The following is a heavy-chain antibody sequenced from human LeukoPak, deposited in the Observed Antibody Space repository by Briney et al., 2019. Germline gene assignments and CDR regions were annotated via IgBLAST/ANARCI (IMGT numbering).Heavy chain of an antibody. CDR3: ARRLGGSSWPLLYNWFDP. CDR1: GGSISSSSYY. J-gene: IGHJ5*02. CDR2: IYYSGST. Sequence: PSETLSLTCTVSGGSISSSSYYWGWIRQPPGKGLEWIGSIYYSGSTYYNPSLKSRVTISVDTSKNQFSLKLSSVTAADTAVYYCARRLGGSSWPLLYNWFDPWGQGTLVTVSS. D-gene: IGHD6-13*01. V-gene: IGHV4-39*01.